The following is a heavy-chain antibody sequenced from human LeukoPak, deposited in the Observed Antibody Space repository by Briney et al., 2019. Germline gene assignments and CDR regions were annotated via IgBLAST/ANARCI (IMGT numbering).Heavy chain of an antibody. CDR3: ARERADGYATIDY. CDR1: GYTFTGYY. Sequence: ASVKVSCKASGYTFTGYYMHWVRQAPGQGLEWMGWINPNSGGTNYAQKFQGRATMTRDTSISTAYMELSRLRSDDTAVYYCARERADGYATIDYWGQGTLVTVSS. D-gene: IGHD2-8*01. V-gene: IGHV1-2*02. CDR2: INPNSGGT. J-gene: IGHJ4*02.